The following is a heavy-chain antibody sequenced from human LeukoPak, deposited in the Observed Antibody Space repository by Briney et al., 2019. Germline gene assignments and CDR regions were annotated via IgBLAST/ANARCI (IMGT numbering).Heavy chain of an antibody. D-gene: IGHD3-22*01. CDR3: VTAGSYYDSSGYSDY. V-gene: IGHV5-51*01. J-gene: IGHJ4*02. Sequence: GESLKISCEDSGYSFTTYWIGWVRQMPGKGLEWMGIIYPGDSDTRYSPSFQGQVTISADKSISTAYLQWSSLKASDTAMYYCVTAGSYYDSSGYSDYWGQGTLVTVSS. CDR1: GYSFTTYW. CDR2: IYPGDSDT.